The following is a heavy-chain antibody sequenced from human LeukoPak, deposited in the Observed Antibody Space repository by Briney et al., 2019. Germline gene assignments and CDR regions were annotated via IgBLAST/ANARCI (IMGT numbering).Heavy chain of an antibody. CDR3: ARVRPEQWTIYYYYYMDV. CDR1: GFTFSSYS. D-gene: IGHD6-19*01. Sequence: GGSLRLSCAASGFTFSSYSMNWVRQAPGKGLEWVSSISSSSSYIYYADSVKGRFTISRDNAKNSLYLQMNSLRAEDTAVYYCARVRPEQWTIYYYYYMDVWGKGTTVTISS. V-gene: IGHV3-21*01. J-gene: IGHJ6*03. CDR2: ISSSSSYI.